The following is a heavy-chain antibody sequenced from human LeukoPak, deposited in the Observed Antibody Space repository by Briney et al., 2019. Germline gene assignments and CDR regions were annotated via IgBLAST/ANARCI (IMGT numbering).Heavy chain of an antibody. D-gene: IGHD3-10*01. J-gene: IGHJ5*02. CDR2: IIPIFGTA. CDR1: GGTFSSYA. CDR3: ARDPPRSGSYYTQPWFDP. V-gene: IGHV1-69*06. Sequence: SVTVSCKASGGTFSSYAISWVRQAPGQGLEWMGGIIPIFGTANYAQKFQGRVTITADKSTSTAYMELSSLRSEDTAVYYCARDPPRSGSYYTQPWFDPWGQGTLVTVSS.